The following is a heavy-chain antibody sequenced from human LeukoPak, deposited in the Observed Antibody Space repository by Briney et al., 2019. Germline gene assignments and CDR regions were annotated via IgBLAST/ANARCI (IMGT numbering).Heavy chain of an antibody. J-gene: IGHJ5*02. CDR3: ARGGRIVVVPAAIGGWLDP. Sequence: SETLSLTCAVYGGSFSGYYWSWIRQPPGKGLEWIGEINHSGSTNYNPSLKSRVTISVDTSKNQFSLKLSSVTAADTAVYYCARGGRIVVVPAAIGGWLDPWGQGTLVTVSS. CDR1: GGSFSGYY. CDR2: INHSGST. V-gene: IGHV4-34*01. D-gene: IGHD2-2*02.